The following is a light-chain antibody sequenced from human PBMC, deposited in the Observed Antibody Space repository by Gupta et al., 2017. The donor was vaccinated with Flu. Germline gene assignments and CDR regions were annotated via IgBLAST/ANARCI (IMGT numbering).Light chain of an antibody. CDR2: ENN. V-gene: IGLV1-51*02. J-gene: IGLJ3*02. CDR3: GTWDSSLNGGV. Sequence: SAAPGQKVTISCSGSRSNIGKNYVSWYPPLPGTAPKVLIYENNKRPSGIPDRFFGSKSGSSATLGITGLQTGDEADYYCGTWDSSLNGGVFGGGTKLTVL. CDR1: RSNIGKNY.